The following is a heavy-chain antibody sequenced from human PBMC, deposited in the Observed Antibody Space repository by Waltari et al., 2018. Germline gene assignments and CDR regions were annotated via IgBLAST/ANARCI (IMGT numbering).Heavy chain of an antibody. CDR1: GGSFSGYY. CDR2: INHSGST. J-gene: IGHJ4*02. D-gene: IGHD2-15*01. Sequence: QVQLQQWGAGLLKPSETLSLTCAVYGGSFSGYYWSWIRQPPGKGLEWIGEINHSGSTNYNPSLKSRVTISVDTSKNQFSLKLSSVTAADTAVYYCARGLGYCSGGSCYPLDYWGQGTLVIVSS. V-gene: IGHV4-34*01. CDR3: ARGLGYCSGGSCYPLDY.